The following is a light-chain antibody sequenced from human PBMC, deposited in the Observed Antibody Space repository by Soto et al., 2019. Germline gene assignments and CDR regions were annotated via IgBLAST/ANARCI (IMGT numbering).Light chain of an antibody. CDR1: SSDVGSYNL. Sequence: QSALTQPASVSGSPGQSITISCTGTSSDVGSYNLVSWYQQHPGKAPKLMIYEGSKRPSGVSNRFSGSKSGNTASLTISGLKAEDEADYYCFSYSGSSTDVVFGGGTKLTVL. CDR3: FSYSGSSTDVV. CDR2: EGS. V-gene: IGLV2-23*01. J-gene: IGLJ2*01.